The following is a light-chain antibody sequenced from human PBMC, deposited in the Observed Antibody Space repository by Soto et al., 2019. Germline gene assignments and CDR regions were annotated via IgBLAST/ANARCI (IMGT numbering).Light chain of an antibody. CDR3: QQYDNLPLT. V-gene: IGKV1-33*01. CDR2: DAS. Sequence: DIQMTQSPSSLSASVVDIVTIICHASQDISNYLNWYQQKPGKAPKLLIYDASNLETGVPSRFSGSGSGTDFTFTISSLQPEDIATYYCQQYDNLPLTFGGGTKVDIK. CDR1: QDISNY. J-gene: IGKJ4*01.